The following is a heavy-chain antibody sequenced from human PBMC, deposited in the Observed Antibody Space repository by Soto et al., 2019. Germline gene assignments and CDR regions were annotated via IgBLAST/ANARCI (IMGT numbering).Heavy chain of an antibody. CDR3: ARVVGSTASENWFDS. D-gene: IGHD1-26*01. Sequence: QVKLEQSGAEVKKPGASVKVSCKASGYTFLSYGITWVRQAPGQGLEWMGWVSGYNGHTNYAQKFQGRVTMTRDRATATTYMEPRNVRSDDRAVYSCARVVGSTASENWFDSWGQGTLVTVSA. V-gene: IGHV1-18*01. CDR1: GYTFLSYG. CDR2: VSGYNGHT. J-gene: IGHJ5*01.